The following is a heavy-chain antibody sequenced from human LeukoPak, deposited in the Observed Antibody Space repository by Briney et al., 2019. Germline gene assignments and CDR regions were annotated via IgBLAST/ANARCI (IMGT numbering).Heavy chain of an antibody. CDR1: GGSISSYY. Sequence: SETLSLTCTVSGGSISSYYWSWIRQPPGKGLEWIGYIYYSGSTNYNPSLKSRVTISVGTSKNQFSLKLSSVTAADTAVYYCARQDIAAAGTPFDYWGQGTLVTVSS. D-gene: IGHD6-13*01. J-gene: IGHJ4*02. CDR3: ARQDIAAAGTPFDY. V-gene: IGHV4-59*01. CDR2: IYYSGST.